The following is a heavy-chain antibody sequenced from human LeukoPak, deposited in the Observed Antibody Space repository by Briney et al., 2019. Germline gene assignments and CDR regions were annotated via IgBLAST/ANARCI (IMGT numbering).Heavy chain of an antibody. CDR2: IWYDGSNK. CDR3: ARESEGMDV. Sequence: PGGSLRLSCAASGFSFSSYGMHWVRQAPGKGLEWVAIIWYDGSNKYYAESVKGRFTISRDNSKNTLYLQMNSLRAKDTAVYYCARESEGMDVWGQGTTVTVSS. CDR1: GFSFSSYG. V-gene: IGHV3-33*01. J-gene: IGHJ6*02.